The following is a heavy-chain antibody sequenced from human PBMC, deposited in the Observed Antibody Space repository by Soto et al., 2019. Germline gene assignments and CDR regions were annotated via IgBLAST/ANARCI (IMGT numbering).Heavy chain of an antibody. J-gene: IGHJ6*02. CDR1: GYTFTSYG. D-gene: IGHD3-3*01. CDR3: ARAPYYDFWSGFARDYYYYGMDV. Sequence: QVQLVQSGAEVKKPGASVKVSCKASGYTFTSYGISWVRQAPGQGLEWMGWISAYNGNTNYAQKLQGRVTMTTDTSTSTAYMELRSLRSYDTAVYYCARAPYYDFWSGFARDYYYYGMDVWGQGTTVTVSS. V-gene: IGHV1-18*01. CDR2: ISAYNGNT.